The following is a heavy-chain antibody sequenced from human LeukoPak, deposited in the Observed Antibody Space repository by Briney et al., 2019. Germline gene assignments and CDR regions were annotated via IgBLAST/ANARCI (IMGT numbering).Heavy chain of an antibody. V-gene: IGHV1-46*01. Sequence: ASVKVSCKASGYTFGTHWMHWVRQAPGQGLEWMAIINPSGDFRSYAQKFQGRLTVTRDMSTRTVYMELSDLRPEDTAVYYCAKVKGYSYGYALFDYWGQGTLVTVSS. CDR3: AKVKGYSYGYALFDY. D-gene: IGHD5-18*01. CDR2: INPSGDFR. J-gene: IGHJ4*02. CDR1: GYTFGTHW.